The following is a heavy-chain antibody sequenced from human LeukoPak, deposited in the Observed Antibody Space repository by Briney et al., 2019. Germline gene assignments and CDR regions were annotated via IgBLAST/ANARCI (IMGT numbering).Heavy chain of an antibody. CDR1: GVSRNNYY. CDR2: IHYTGIT. Sequence: SETLSLTCAVSGVSRNNYYWRWIRQPPGKGLEWVGDIHYTGITYYNPSLKSRVTISADTSKNQFSLTLSSVTAADTAVYYCARHADSSGWFGAYIDYWGQGTLVTVSS. D-gene: IGHD6-19*01. J-gene: IGHJ4*02. V-gene: IGHV4-59*08. CDR3: ARHADSSGWFGAYIDY.